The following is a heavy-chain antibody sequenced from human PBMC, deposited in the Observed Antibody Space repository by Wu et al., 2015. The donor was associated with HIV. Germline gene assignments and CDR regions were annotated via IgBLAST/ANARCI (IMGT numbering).Heavy chain of an antibody. V-gene: IGHV1-24*01. CDR2: FVPEDDET. Sequence: QVQLVQSGAEMKKPGASVRVSCKLSGSNLSKLSIHWVRQAPGKGLEWMGGFVPEDDETIYAQRFQGRVIMTEDTSTDTAYMQLRSLRSEDTAVYYCVTNLIVNPGYNWFDPGPGNPGHRLL. CDR1: GSNLSKLS. J-gene: IGHJ5*02. CDR3: VTNLIVNPGYNWFDP. D-gene: IGHD2-21*01.